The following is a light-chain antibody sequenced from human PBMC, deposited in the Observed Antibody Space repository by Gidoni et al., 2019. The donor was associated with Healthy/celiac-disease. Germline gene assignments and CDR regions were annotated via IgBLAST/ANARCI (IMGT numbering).Light chain of an antibody. V-gene: IGKV3-20*01. CDR2: GAS. J-gene: IGKJ4*01. CDR3: QQYGSSRRT. Sequence: IVLTQPPGTLSLSPGERATLSCRASQSVSSSYLAWYQQKPGQAPRLLIYGASSRATGIPDRFSGSGSGTDFTLTISRLEPEDFAVYYCQQYGSSRRTFGGGTKVEIK. CDR1: QSVSSSY.